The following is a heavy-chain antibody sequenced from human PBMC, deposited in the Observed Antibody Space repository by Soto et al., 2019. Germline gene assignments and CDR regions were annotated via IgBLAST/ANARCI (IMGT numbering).Heavy chain of an antibody. CDR3: AIDRGYSYGYMRLAAAGFVY. V-gene: IGHV1-8*01. J-gene: IGHJ4*02. CDR1: GYTFTSYD. D-gene: IGHD5-18*01. CDR2: MNPNSGNT. Sequence: QVQLVQSGAEVTKPGASVKVSCKASGYTFTSYDINWVRQATGQGLEWMGWMNPNSGNTGYAQKFQGRVTMTRNTSISTAYMELSSLRSEDTAVYYCAIDRGYSYGYMRLAAAGFVYLGQGTLVSVSS.